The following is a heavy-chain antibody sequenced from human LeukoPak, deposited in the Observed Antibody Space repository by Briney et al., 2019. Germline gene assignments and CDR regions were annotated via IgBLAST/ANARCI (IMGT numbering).Heavy chain of an antibody. CDR3: ASFLSPRTIDY. J-gene: IGHJ4*02. V-gene: IGHV3-30*02. CDR2: IRYDGSNK. Sequence: GGSLRPSCAASGFTFSSYGMHWVRQAPGKWLEWVAFIRYDGSNKYYADSVKGRFTISRDNSKNTLYLQMNSLRAEDTAVYYCASFLSPRTIDYWGQGTLVTVSS. CDR1: GFTFSSYG.